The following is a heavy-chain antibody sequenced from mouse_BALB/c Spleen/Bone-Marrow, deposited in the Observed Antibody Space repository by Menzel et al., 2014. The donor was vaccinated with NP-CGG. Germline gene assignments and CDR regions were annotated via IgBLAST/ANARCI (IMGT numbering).Heavy chain of an antibody. Sequence: EVQVVESGGDLVKPGGSLKLSCAASGFTFSSYGMSWVRQTPEKRLEWVATISGGGSCTFYPDSVKGRFTISRDNAKNNLYLQLSSLRSEDTALYYCARHAYYDQTEVSFVYWGQGTLVAVSA. J-gene: IGHJ3*01. CDR3: ARHAYYDQTEVSFVY. CDR1: GFTFSSYG. V-gene: IGHV5-9-2*01. D-gene: IGHD2-4*01. CDR2: ISGGGSCT.